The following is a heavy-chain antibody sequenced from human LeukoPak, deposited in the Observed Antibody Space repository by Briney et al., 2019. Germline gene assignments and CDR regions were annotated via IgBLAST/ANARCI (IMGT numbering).Heavy chain of an antibody. CDR1: EFSVGSNY. D-gene: IGHD2-15*01. CDR3: ARVGGGLGYYYYYMDV. CDR2: ITSSGTYT. J-gene: IGHJ6*03. Sequence: GGSLRLSCAASEFSVGSNYMTWVRQAPGKAMEWVSSITSSGTYTFYADSVKGRFTISRDNAKNSLYLQMDSLGPEDTAVYYCARVGGGLGYYYYYMDVWGKGTTVTISS. V-gene: IGHV3-21*01.